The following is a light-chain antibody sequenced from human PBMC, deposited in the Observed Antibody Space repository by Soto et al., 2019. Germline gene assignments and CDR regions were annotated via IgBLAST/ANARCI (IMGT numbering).Light chain of an antibody. Sequence: DIVMTQSPLSLPVTPGESASISCRSSQSLLHSNGYNCLDWYLQKPGQSPQLLIYLGSNRAPGVPDRLSGSGSGTDFTLKISRVEAEDVGVYYCMQALQTPWTFGQGTKVDIK. CDR3: MQALQTPWT. CDR1: QSLLHSNGYNC. CDR2: LGS. J-gene: IGKJ1*01. V-gene: IGKV2-28*01.